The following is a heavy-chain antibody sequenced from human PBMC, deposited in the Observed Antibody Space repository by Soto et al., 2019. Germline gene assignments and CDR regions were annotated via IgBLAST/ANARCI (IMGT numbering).Heavy chain of an antibody. D-gene: IGHD2-8*01. CDR2: ISWNSGTI. CDR3: TKDMEAGRDVFRYYYYGVDV. J-gene: IGHJ6*02. Sequence: GGSLRLSCAASGFTFDDYAMHCVRQAPGKGLEWVSGISWNSGTIGYADSVKGRFTISRDNAKNSLYLQMNSLRPEDTALYYCTKDMEAGRDVFRYYYYGVDVWGQGTTVTVSS. V-gene: IGHV3-9*01. CDR1: GFTFDDYA.